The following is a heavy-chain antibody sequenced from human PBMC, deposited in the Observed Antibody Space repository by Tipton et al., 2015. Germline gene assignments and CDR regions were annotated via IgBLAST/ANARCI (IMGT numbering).Heavy chain of an antibody. CDR1: GDSISGYY. CDR3: ARAVAGTSDS. Sequence: TLSLTCTIPGDSISGYYWSWIRQPAGKGLEWIGRIYPTGDTNYNPSLESRVTMSVHTSKNRFSLKLSSVTAADTAVYYCARAVAGTSDSWGQGTLVTVSP. D-gene: IGHD6-19*01. V-gene: IGHV4-4*07. CDR2: IYPTGDT. J-gene: IGHJ4*02.